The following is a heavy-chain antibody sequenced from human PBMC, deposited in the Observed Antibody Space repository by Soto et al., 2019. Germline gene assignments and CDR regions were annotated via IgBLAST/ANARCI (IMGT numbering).Heavy chain of an antibody. CDR2: IYYSGST. CDR3: ARPYYDSSGYPRYFDL. V-gene: IGHV4-39*01. D-gene: IGHD3-22*01. Sequence: SETLSLTCTVSGGSISSSSYYWGWIRQPPGKGLEWIGSIYYSGSTYYNPSLKSRVTISVDTSKNQFSLKLSSVTAADTAVYYCARPYYDSSGYPRYFDLWGRGTLVTVSS. J-gene: IGHJ2*01. CDR1: GGSISSSSYY.